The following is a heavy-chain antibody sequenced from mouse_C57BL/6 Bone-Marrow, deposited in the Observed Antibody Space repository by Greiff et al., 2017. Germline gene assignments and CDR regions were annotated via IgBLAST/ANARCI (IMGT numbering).Heavy chain of an antibody. Sequence: EVKLMESGGDLVKPGGSLKLSCAASGFTFSSYGMSWVRQTPDKRLEWVATISSGGSYTYYPDSVKGRFTISRDNAKNTLYLQMSSLKSEDTAMYYCARHRYYGSSPYWYVDVWGTGTTVTVSS. D-gene: IGHD1-1*01. J-gene: IGHJ1*03. CDR3: ARHRYYGSSPYWYVDV. V-gene: IGHV5-6*01. CDR2: ISSGGSYT. CDR1: GFTFSSYG.